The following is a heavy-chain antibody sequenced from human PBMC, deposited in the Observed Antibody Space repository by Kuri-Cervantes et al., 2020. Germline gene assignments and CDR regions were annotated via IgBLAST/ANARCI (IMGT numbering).Heavy chain of an antibody. V-gene: IGHV3-48*01. CDR1: GFTFSTSS. Sequence: GGSLRLSCAASGFTFSTSSMNWVRQAPGKGLEWISYISRSSSAIYYADSVKGRFTISRDNSKNTLFLQMNSLRTEDTAVYYCARDSGYCSGGSCYSSFDHWGQGTLVTVSS. D-gene: IGHD2-15*01. CDR2: ISRSSSAI. J-gene: IGHJ4*02. CDR3: ARDSGYCSGGSCYSSFDH.